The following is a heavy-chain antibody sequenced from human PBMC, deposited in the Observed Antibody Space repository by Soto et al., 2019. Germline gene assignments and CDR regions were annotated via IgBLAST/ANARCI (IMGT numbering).Heavy chain of an antibody. CDR2: ISGSGGRT. Sequence: GGPLRLPCAASGFCVRSRHMNWVRQAPGKGLEWVSVISGSGGRTYYADSLKGRFTISRDNSKNPLYLQMNSLRAEDPAVYYCAKDFIVVVSATQYFYSVMEVWAQGTTVTFSS. J-gene: IGHJ6*02. CDR3: AKDFIVVVSATQYFYSVMEV. D-gene: IGHD2-15*01. V-gene: IGHV3-23*01. CDR1: GFCVRSRH.